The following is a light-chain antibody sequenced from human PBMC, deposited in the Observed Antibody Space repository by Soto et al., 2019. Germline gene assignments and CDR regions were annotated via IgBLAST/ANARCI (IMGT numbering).Light chain of an antibody. V-gene: IGLV1-40*01. Sequence: QSVLTQPPSASGTPGQRVTISCTGSSSNIGRGYDVHWYQQFPGSAPRLLLSGDSNRPSGVPDRFSGSRSGTSASLAITGLQAEDEADYYCQTFDSSLTISWVFGGGTQLTVL. CDR1: SSNIGRGYD. CDR2: GDS. J-gene: IGLJ3*02. CDR3: QTFDSSLTISWV.